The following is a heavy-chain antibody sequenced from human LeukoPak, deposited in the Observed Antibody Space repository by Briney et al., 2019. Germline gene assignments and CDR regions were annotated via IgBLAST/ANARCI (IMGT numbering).Heavy chain of an antibody. CDR3: AKDGPDYYGY. CDR1: EFTFSSYA. V-gene: IGHV3-23*01. CDR2: IGVIGGST. Sequence: GGSLRLSCAASEFTFSSYAMSWVRQAPGTGLEWVSAIGVIGGSTYYADSVKGRFTISRDNSRNTLYLQMNSLRAEDTAVYYCAKDGPDYYGYWGQGTLVTVSS. J-gene: IGHJ4*02. D-gene: IGHD3-22*01.